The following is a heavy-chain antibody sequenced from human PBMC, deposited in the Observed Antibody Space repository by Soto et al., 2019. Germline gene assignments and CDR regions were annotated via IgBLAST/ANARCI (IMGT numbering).Heavy chain of an antibody. Sequence: PSETLSLTCTVSGGSISSYYWSWIRQPPGKGLEWIGYIYYSGSTNYNPSLKSRVTISVDTSKNQFSLKLSSVTAADTAVYYCAREPTHYFDDWGQGTLVTVSS. V-gene: IGHV4-59*01. CDR3: AREPTHYFDD. CDR2: IYYSGST. CDR1: GGSISSYY. J-gene: IGHJ4*02.